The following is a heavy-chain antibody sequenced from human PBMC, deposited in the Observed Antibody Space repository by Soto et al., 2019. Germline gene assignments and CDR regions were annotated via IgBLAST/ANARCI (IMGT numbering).Heavy chain of an antibody. D-gene: IGHD5-12*01. CDR3: AAGGGLPRYY. Sequence: SETLSLTCAVSGGSISSGGYSWSWIRQPPGKGLEWIGYIYHSGSTYYNPSLKSRVTIPVDRSKNQFSLKLSSVTAADTAVYYCAAGGGLPRYYWGQGTLVTVAS. V-gene: IGHV4-30-2*01. CDR2: IYHSGST. J-gene: IGHJ4*02. CDR1: GGSISSGGYS.